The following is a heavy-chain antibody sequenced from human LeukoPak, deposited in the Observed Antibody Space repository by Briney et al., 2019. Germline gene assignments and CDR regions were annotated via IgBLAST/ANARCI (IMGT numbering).Heavy chain of an antibody. V-gene: IGHV4-39*01. D-gene: IGHD2-21*02. CDR3: ARHHSDLGAFDI. Sequence: SETLSLTCTVSGGSISSSSYYWGWIRQPPGKGLEWIGSIYYSGSTYYNPSRRSRVTISVDTSKNQFSLKLSSVTAAHTAVYYCARHHSDLGAFDIWGQGTMVTVSS. CDR1: GGSISSSSYY. J-gene: IGHJ3*02. CDR2: IYYSGST.